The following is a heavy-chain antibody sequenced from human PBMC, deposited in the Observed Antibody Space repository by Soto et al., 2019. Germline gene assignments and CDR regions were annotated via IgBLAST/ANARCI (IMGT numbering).Heavy chain of an antibody. D-gene: IGHD2-21*02. J-gene: IGHJ3*02. CDR2: IIPIFGTA. CDR1: GGTFSSYA. Sequence: SVKVSCKASGGTFSSYAISWVRQAPGQGLEWMGGIIPIFGTANYAQKFQGRVTITADESTSTAYMELSSLRSEDTAVYYCARDKYIVVVTPGAFDIWGQGTMVTVSS. V-gene: IGHV1-69*13. CDR3: ARDKYIVVVTPGAFDI.